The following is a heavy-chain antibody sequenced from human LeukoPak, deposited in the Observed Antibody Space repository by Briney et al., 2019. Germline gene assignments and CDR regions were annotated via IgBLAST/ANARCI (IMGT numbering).Heavy chain of an antibody. Sequence: GGFLRLSCAASGFTFSSYAMSWVRQAPGKGLEWVSAISGSGGSTYYADSVKGRFTISRDNSKNTLYLQMNSLRAEDTAVYYCAKDLRITMIVVVPEPDAFDIWGQGTMVTVSS. CDR1: GFTFSSYA. V-gene: IGHV3-23*01. J-gene: IGHJ3*02. D-gene: IGHD3-22*01. CDR2: ISGSGGST. CDR3: AKDLRITMIVVVPEPDAFDI.